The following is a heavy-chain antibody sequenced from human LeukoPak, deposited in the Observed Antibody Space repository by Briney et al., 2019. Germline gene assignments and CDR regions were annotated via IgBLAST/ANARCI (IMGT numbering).Heavy chain of an antibody. CDR1: AYSISSGYF. Sequence: SETLSLTCAVSAYSISSGYFWGWIRQPPGKGLEWIGSIYHSGSTYYNPSLKSRVTISVDTSKNQFSLKLSSVTAADTAVYYCARLVGATQIWGQGTMVTVSS. J-gene: IGHJ3*02. V-gene: IGHV4-38-2*01. D-gene: IGHD1-26*01. CDR3: ARLVGATQI. CDR2: IYHSGST.